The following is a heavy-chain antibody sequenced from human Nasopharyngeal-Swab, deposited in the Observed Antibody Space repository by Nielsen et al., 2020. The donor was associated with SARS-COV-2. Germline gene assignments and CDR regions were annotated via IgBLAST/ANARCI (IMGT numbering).Heavy chain of an antibody. D-gene: IGHD3-3*01. Sequence: GGSLRLSCAASGFTFSNYNMNWVRQAPGKGLEWVSSISSSSTYIYYADSVKGRFTISRDNTKNSLSLQMNSLRAEDTAVYYRARDGLDYDFWSAYFMDVWGQGTTVTVSS. J-gene: IGHJ6*02. CDR3: ARDGLDYDFWSAYFMDV. CDR1: GFTFSNYN. CDR2: ISSSSTYI. V-gene: IGHV3-21*01.